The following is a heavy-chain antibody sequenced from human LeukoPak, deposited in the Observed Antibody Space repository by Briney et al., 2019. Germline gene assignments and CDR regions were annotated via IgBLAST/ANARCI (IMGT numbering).Heavy chain of an antibody. J-gene: IGHJ5*02. Sequence: SGPTLVKPTQTLTLTCTFSGFSLSSSGVGVGWIRQPPGKALEWLALIYWNDDKRYSSTLKSRLTITKDTSKNQVVLTMTNMDPVDTATYYCGRLIRFAESHNWFDPWGQGTLVTVSS. D-gene: IGHD3-10*01. CDR1: GFSLSSSGVG. CDR2: IYWNDDK. V-gene: IGHV2-5*01. CDR3: GRLIRFAESHNWFDP.